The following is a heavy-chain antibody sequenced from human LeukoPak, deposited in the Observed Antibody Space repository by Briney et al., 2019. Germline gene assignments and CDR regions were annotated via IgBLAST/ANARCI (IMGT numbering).Heavy chain of an antibody. CDR3: ARDPRGRYYDSSGYSDDDAFDI. Sequence: SETLSLTCTVPGGSLSSIYWSWIRQPARRGPGWGGYIFYRGITNYNPSLKSRFTISVDTSKNQLSLKLSSVTAADTAVYYCARDPRGRYYDSSGYSDDDAFDIWGQGTMVTVSS. J-gene: IGHJ3*02. CDR1: GGSLSSIY. V-gene: IGHV4-59*01. CDR2: IFYRGIT. D-gene: IGHD3-22*01.